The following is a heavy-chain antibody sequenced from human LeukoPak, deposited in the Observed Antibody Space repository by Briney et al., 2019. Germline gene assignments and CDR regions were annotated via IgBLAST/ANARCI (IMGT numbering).Heavy chain of an antibody. Sequence: GGSLRLSCAASGFTFSSYAMHWVRQAPGKGLEWVAVISYDGSNKYYADSVKGRFTISRDNSKNTLYLQMNSLRAEDTAVYYCARDLGATVVTDAFDIWGQGTMVTVSS. J-gene: IGHJ3*02. CDR2: ISYDGSNK. CDR1: GFTFSSYA. CDR3: ARDLGATVVTDAFDI. V-gene: IGHV3-30*04. D-gene: IGHD4-23*01.